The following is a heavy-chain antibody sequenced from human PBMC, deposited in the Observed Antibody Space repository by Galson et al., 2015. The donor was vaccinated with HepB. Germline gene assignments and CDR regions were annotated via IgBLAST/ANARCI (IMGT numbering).Heavy chain of an antibody. J-gene: IGHJ4*02. Sequence: SVKVSCKASGGTFSSCTITWVRQAPGQGLGCMGWISAYNGNTHYAQKPQGRVTMTTDTSTSTAYMELRSLRSDDTAVYYCARGDWGWGGFDDWGQGTLVTVSS. D-gene: IGHD7-27*01. CDR1: GGTFSSCT. CDR2: ISAYNGNT. CDR3: ARGDWGWGGFDD. V-gene: IGHV1-18*01.